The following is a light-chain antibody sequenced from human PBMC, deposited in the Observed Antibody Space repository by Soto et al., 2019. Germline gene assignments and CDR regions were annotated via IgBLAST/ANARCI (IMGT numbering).Light chain of an antibody. CDR1: SSDVGAYNY. CDR3: SSYTSSRAYV. J-gene: IGLJ1*01. V-gene: IGLV2-14*01. CDR2: EVS. Sequence: QSALTQPASVSGSPGQSITISCTGTSSDVGAYNYVSWYQQQSGKAPKRMIHEVSNRPSGVSNRFSGSKSGNTASLTISGLQAEDEADYYCSSYTSSRAYVFGIGTKLTVL.